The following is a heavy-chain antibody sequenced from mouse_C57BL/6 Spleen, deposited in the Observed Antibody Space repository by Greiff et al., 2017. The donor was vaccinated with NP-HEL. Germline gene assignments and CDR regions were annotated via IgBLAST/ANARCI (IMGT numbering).Heavy chain of an antibody. J-gene: IGHJ3*01. CDR2: LDPSDSYT. CDR3: ARTLTTVVEPWFAY. CDR1: GYTFTSYW. D-gene: IGHD1-1*01. V-gene: IGHV1-50*01. Sequence: QVQLQQPGAELVKPGASVKLSCKASGYTFTSYWMQWVKQRPGQGLEWIGELDPSDSYTNYNQKFKGKATLTVDTSSSTAYMQLSSLTSEDSAVYYCARTLTTVVEPWFAYWGQGTLVTVSA.